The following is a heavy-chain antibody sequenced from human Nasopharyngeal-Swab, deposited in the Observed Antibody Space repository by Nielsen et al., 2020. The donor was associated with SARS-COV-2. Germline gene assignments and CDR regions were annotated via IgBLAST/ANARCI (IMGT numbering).Heavy chain of an antibody. CDR2: ISFDGRNT. J-gene: IGHJ5*02. Sequence: GESLKISCAASGFTFSTYAMDWVRQAPGKGLEWVAVISFDGRNTYYADSVKGRFTIARDNSKNTLYLQMSSLRAEDTAVYYFASSGSLARGWFDPWGQGTLVTVSS. V-gene: IGHV3-30*04. D-gene: IGHD1-26*01. CDR3: ASSGSLARGWFDP. CDR1: GFTFSTYA.